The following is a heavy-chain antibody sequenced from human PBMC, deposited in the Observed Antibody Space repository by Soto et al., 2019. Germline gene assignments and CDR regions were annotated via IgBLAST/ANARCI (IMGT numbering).Heavy chain of an antibody. J-gene: IGHJ5*02. CDR1: GYTFTHYD. CDR3: AREGLEYSSATWFDL. CDR2: MNPNSGNT. D-gene: IGHD6-6*01. Sequence: QVQLVQSGAEVKQPGASVKVSCKASGYTFTHYDINWVRQAPGQGLEWMGWMNPNSGNTGYAQKFQGRVTMTRDTSINTVFLELSSLRSEDTAVYYCAREGLEYSSATWFDLWGQGTLVTVSS. V-gene: IGHV1-8*01.